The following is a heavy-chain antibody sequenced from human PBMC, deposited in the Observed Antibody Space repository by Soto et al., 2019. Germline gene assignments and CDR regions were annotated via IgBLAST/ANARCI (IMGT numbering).Heavy chain of an antibody. V-gene: IGHV3-43*01. J-gene: IGHJ6*02. CDR2: ISWDGGST. CDR1: GFTFDDYT. CDR3: AKDPYHYYYGMDV. Sequence: HPGGSLRLSCAASGFTFDDYTMHWVRQAPGKGLEWVSLISWDGGSTYYADSVKGRFTISRDNSKNSLYLQMNSLRTEDTALYYCAKDPYHYYYGMDVWGQGTTASVSS.